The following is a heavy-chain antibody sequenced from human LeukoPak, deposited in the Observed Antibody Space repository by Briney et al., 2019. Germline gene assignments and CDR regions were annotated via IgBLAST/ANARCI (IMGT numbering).Heavy chain of an antibody. CDR1: GDSVSTNSAA. V-gene: IGHV6-1*01. Sequence: SQTLSLTCAISGDSVSTNSAAWNWIRQSPSRGLEWLGRTYYRSKWHADYAVSVKSRITFKPDTSKNQFSLQLRSATPEDTAVYYCARGVWDIVVVSASRAYYYYMDVWGKGTTVTVS. J-gene: IGHJ6*03. CDR2: TYYRSKWHA. CDR3: ARGVWDIVVVSASRAYYYYMDV. D-gene: IGHD2-2*01.